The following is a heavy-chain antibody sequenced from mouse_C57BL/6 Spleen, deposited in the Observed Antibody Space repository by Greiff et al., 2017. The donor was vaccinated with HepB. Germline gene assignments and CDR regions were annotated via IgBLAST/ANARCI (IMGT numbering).Heavy chain of an antibody. CDR3: ARFTTVVAPFDY. CDR2: IRNKANGYTT. CDR1: GFTFTDYY. V-gene: IGHV7-3*01. J-gene: IGHJ2*01. Sequence: VESGGGLVQPGGSLSLSCAASGFTFTDYYMSWVRQPPGKALEWLGFIRNKANGYTTEYSASVKGRFTISRDNSQSILYLQMNALRAEDSATYYCARFTTVVAPFDYWGQGTTLTVSS. D-gene: IGHD1-1*01.